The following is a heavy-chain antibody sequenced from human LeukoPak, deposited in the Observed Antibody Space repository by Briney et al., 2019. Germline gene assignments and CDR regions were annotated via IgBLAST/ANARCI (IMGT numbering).Heavy chain of an antibody. CDR2: IIPILGIA. CDR3: ARAYSSSSGGGMDV. V-gene: IGHV1-69*02. CDR1: GGTFSSYT. D-gene: IGHD6-6*01. Sequence: SVKVSCKASGGTFSSYTISWVRQAPGQGLEWMGRIIPILGIANYAQKFQGRVTITADKSTSTAYMELSSLRSEDTAMYYCARAYSSSSGGGMDVWGQGTTVTVSS. J-gene: IGHJ6*02.